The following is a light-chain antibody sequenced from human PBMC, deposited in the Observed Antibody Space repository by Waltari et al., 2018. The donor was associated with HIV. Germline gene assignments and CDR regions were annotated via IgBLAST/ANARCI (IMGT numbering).Light chain of an antibody. V-gene: IGKV3-15*01. CDR3: QQYSDWPLT. CDR2: ATS. CDR1: QSVRND. Sequence: EKVMTQSPATLSVSTGERGTLSCRASQSVRNDLAWYQQKPGQAPRLLIYATSTRATGIPDRFSGSGSGTEFTLTISSLQSEDFAVYYCQQYSDWPLTFGGGTKVEVK. J-gene: IGKJ4*01.